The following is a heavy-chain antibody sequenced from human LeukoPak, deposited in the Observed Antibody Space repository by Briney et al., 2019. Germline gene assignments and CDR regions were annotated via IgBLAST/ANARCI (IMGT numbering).Heavy chain of an antibody. D-gene: IGHD3-22*01. CDR2: INPSGGST. Sequence: PRASVKVSCKASGYTFTSYYMHWVRQAPGQGLEWMGIINPSGGSTSYAQKFQGRVTMTRDTPTSTVYMELSSLRSEDTAVYYCARDEHKVSYYYDSSGYYYSYWGQGTLVTVSS. V-gene: IGHV1-46*01. CDR1: GYTFTSYY. CDR3: ARDEHKVSYYYDSSGYYYSY. J-gene: IGHJ4*02.